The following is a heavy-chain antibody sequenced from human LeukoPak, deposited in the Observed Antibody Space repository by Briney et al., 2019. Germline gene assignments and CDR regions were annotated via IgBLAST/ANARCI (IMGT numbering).Heavy chain of an antibody. CDR3: ARGHDYGDYFDY. CDR1: GGSISSGDYY. CDR2: IYYSGST. D-gene: IGHD4-17*01. V-gene: IGHV4-30-4*08. Sequence: TSETLSLTCTVSGGSISSGDYYWSWIRQPPGKGLEWIGYIYYSGSTYYNPSLKSRVTTSVDTSKNQFSLKLSSVTAADTAVYYCARGHDYGDYFDYWGQGTLVTVSS. J-gene: IGHJ4*02.